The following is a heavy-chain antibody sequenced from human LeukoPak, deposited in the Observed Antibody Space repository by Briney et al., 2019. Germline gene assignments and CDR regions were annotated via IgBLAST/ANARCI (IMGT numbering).Heavy chain of an antibody. V-gene: IGHV3-53*01. D-gene: IGHD2-2*01. J-gene: IGHJ4*02. CDR2: IYSGGTT. Sequence: PGGSLRLSCAASGFTVNSNYWSWVRQAPGKGLEWVSVIYSGGTTYYADSVKGRFTFSRDNSKNTLYLQMNSLRAEDTAVYYCERVPDYWGQGTLVTVSS. CDR3: ERVPDY. CDR1: GFTVNSNY.